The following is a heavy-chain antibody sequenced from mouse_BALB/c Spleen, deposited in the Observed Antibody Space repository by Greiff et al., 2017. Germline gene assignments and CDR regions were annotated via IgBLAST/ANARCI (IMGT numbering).Heavy chain of an antibody. CDR2: IYPGDGDT. CDR3: AEGTTAAWFAY. J-gene: IGHJ3*01. D-gene: IGHD1-2*01. V-gene: IGHV1-80*01. Sequence: VQLQQSGAELVRPGSSVKISCKASGYAFSSYWMNWVKQRPGQGLEWIGQIYPGDGDTNYNGKFKGKATLTADKSSSTAYMQLSSLTSEDSAVYFCAEGTTAAWFAYWGQGTLVTVSA. CDR1: GYAFSSYW.